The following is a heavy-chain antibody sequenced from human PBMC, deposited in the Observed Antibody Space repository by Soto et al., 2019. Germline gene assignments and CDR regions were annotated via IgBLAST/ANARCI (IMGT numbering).Heavy chain of an antibody. D-gene: IGHD3-10*01. J-gene: IGHJ4*02. CDR1: GYTFTSYG. Sequence: QVQLVQSGAEVKKPGASVKVSCKASGYTFTSYGISWVRQAPGQGLEWMGWISAYNGNTNYAQNLQGRVTITTHTSAITAYLEGRSLRSYDTAVYYCARDKGDGSGSYYCYWGQGTLVTVSS. CDR2: ISAYNGNT. V-gene: IGHV1-18*01. CDR3: ARDKGDGSGSYYCY.